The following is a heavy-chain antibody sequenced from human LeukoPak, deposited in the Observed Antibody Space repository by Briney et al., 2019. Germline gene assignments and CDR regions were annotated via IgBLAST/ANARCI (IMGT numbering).Heavy chain of an antibody. J-gene: IGHJ3*02. V-gene: IGHV4-59*12. Sequence: PSETLSLTCTVSGGSISSYYWSWIRQPPGKGLEWIGYIYYSGSTNYNPSLKSRVTISVDTSKNQFSLKLSSVTAADTAVYYCARPFEYSSSSNAFDIWGQGTMVTVSS. CDR3: ARPFEYSSSSNAFDI. CDR2: IYYSGST. CDR1: GGSISSYY. D-gene: IGHD6-6*01.